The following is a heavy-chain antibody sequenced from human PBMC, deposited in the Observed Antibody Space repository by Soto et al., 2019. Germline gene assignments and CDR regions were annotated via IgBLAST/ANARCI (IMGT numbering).Heavy chain of an antibody. D-gene: IGHD3-9*01. CDR1: GFPFSNYY. CDR2: ISSSFVSM. CDR3: ARVSATGWVVNGREYFDY. V-gene: IGHV3-11*01. J-gene: IGHJ4*02. Sequence: HVELVQFGGGLVKPGGSLRLSCAVSGFPFSNYYMSWIRQAPGKGLAWLADISSSFVSMHYADSVKDRFSISRDNLNNSLFLHMNSLRADDTAVYYCARVSATGWVVNGREYFDYWGQGALVTVSS.